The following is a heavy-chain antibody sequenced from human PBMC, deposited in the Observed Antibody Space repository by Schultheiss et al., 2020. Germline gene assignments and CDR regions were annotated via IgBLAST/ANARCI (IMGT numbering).Heavy chain of an antibody. V-gene: IGHV4-31*03. Sequence: SETLSLTCTVSGGSISSGSYYWNWIRQHPGKGLEWIGYIYYSGSTYYNPSLKSRVTISVDTSKNQFSLKLSSVTAADTAVYYCAREGRYYDSSGYHDTYACDIWGQGTLVTVAS. D-gene: IGHD3-22*01. CDR2: IYYSGST. CDR3: AREGRYYDSSGYHDTYACDI. J-gene: IGHJ4*02. CDR1: GGSISSGSYY.